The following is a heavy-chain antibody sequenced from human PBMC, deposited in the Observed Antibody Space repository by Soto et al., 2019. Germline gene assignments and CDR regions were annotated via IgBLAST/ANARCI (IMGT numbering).Heavy chain of an antibody. J-gene: IGHJ6*02. D-gene: IGHD3-3*01. V-gene: IGHV3-23*01. CDR1: GFTFSSYA. CDR2: ISGSGGST. Sequence: GGSLRLSCAASGFTFSSYAMSWVRQAPGKGLEWVSAISGSGGSTYYADSVKGRFTISRDNSKNTLYLQMNSLRAEDTAVYYCAKDTLNYDFWSGAYGMDVWGQGTTVTVSS. CDR3: AKDTLNYDFWSGAYGMDV.